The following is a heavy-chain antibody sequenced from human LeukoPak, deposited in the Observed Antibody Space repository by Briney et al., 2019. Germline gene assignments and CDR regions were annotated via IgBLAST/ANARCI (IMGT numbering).Heavy chain of an antibody. V-gene: IGHV3-7*03. Sequence: PGGSLGLSCAASGFTFTTYWMTWVRQAPGKGLEWVAHIKQDGSAISYVDSVKGRFTISRDNAKKSLYLQMNNLSAEDTAVYYCVRVLAAGFRMDVWGQGTKVTISS. D-gene: IGHD6-13*01. J-gene: IGHJ6*02. CDR2: IKQDGSAI. CDR1: GFTFTTYW. CDR3: VRVLAAGFRMDV.